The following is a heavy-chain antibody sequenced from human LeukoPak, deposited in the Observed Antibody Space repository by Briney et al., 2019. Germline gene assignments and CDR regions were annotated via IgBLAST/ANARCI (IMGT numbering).Heavy chain of an antibody. J-gene: IGHJ4*02. D-gene: IGHD2-21*02. Sequence: ASVKVSCKASGYTFTSYGISWVRQAPGQGLEWMGWINAYNGNTNYAQKLQGRVTMTTDTSTSTAYMELRSLRSDDTAVYYCARHIVVVTAMPDFDYWGQGTLVTVSS. CDR1: GYTFTSYG. CDR3: ARHIVVVTAMPDFDY. V-gene: IGHV1-18*01. CDR2: INAYNGNT.